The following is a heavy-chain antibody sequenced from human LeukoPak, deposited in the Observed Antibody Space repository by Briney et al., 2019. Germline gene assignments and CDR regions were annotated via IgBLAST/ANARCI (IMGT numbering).Heavy chain of an antibody. CDR2: IYHSGST. Sequence: SETLSLTCTVSGYSISSGYYWGWIRQPPGKGLEWIGSIYHSGSTYYNPSLKSRVTISVDTSKNQFSLKLSSVTAADTAVYYCAREGYYDSSGYYSGQGSDAFDISGQGTMVTVSS. CDR3: AREGYYDSSGYYSGQGSDAFDI. D-gene: IGHD3-22*01. V-gene: IGHV4-38-2*02. J-gene: IGHJ3*02. CDR1: GYSISSGYY.